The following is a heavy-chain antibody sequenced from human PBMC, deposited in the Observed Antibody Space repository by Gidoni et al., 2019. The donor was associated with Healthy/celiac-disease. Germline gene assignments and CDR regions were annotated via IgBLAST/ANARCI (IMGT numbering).Heavy chain of an antibody. CDR3: AIYSSSWYDRGMDV. Sequence: QVQLVQSGAQDQKPGASAKSASKASGYAFTGYYMHRVRQAPGQGLEWLGWINPNSGGTDYAQTFQGRVTMTSDTSSSTAYMELSRLGSDDTAVYYCAIYSSSWYDRGMDVWGQGTTVTVSS. CDR1: GYAFTGYY. D-gene: IGHD6-13*01. J-gene: IGHJ6*02. CDR2: INPNSGGT. V-gene: IGHV1-2*02.